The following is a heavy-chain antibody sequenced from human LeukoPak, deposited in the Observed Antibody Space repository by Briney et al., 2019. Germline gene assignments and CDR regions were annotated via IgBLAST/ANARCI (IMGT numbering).Heavy chain of an antibody. Sequence: PGGSLRLSCAASGFTFSSYAMSWVRQAPGKGLEWVSAISGSGGSTYYADSVKGRFTISRDNSKNTLYLQMNSLRAEDTAVYYCAKDRYSTSSTFTVNPFDYWGQGILVTVSS. CDR3: AKDRYSTSSTFTVNPFDY. CDR2: ISGSGGST. V-gene: IGHV3-23*01. J-gene: IGHJ4*02. D-gene: IGHD2-2*01. CDR1: GFTFSSYA.